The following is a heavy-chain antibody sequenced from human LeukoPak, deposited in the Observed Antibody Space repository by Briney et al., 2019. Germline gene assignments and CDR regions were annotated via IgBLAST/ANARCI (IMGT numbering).Heavy chain of an antibody. Sequence: SETLSLTCAVYGGSFSGYYWSWIRQPPGKGLEWIGEINHSGSTNYNPSLKSRVTISVDTSKNQFSLKLSSVTAADTAVYYCARIPTVTFLHYWGQGTLVTVSS. CDR1: GGSFSGYY. D-gene: IGHD4-17*01. J-gene: IGHJ4*02. V-gene: IGHV4-34*01. CDR2: INHSGST. CDR3: ARIPTVTFLHY.